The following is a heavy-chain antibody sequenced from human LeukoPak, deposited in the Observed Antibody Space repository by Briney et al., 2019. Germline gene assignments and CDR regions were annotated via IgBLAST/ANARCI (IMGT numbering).Heavy chain of an antibody. CDR2: INSDGSST. V-gene: IGHV3-74*01. CDR1: GFTFSTYW. D-gene: IGHD4-17*01. Sequence: GGSLRLSCAASGFTFSTYWMHWVRQAPGRGLVCVSRINSDGSSTSYADSVKGRFTISRDNAKNTLYLQMNNLRAEDTAVYYCARGRYYFEYWGQGTLVTVSS. CDR3: ARGRYYFEY. J-gene: IGHJ4*02.